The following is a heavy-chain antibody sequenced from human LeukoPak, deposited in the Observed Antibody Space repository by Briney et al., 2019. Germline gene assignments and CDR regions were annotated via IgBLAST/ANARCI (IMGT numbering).Heavy chain of an antibody. V-gene: IGHV3-23*01. CDR1: GFGFSRLA. CDR3: AKGFACAEDRCYGLDS. Sequence: GGPLKLPCGPLGFGFSRLAMTGVRRAPGRGGEGVSLITESGHSTYYTKSVKGRFTISRDNSKNTLFLQMNSLGVEDTALYFCAKGFACAEDRCYGLDSWGQGILVIVSS. CDR2: ITESGHST. D-gene: IGHD4/OR15-4a*01. J-gene: IGHJ4*02.